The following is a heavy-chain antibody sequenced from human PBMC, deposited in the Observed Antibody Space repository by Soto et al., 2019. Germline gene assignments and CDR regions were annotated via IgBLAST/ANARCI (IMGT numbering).Heavy chain of an antibody. CDR3: ARLPVVVIALGYFDP. CDR2: VYYTGFT. V-gene: IGHV4-39*01. D-gene: IGHD2-21*01. J-gene: IGHJ5*02. Sequence: LQLQESGPGLVKPSETLSLTCTVSGDSISSSYYWGWVRQPPGKGLECIGAVYYTGFTYYNPSLKSRLTISLDTSKNQFSLRLSSVTAADTAIYYCARLPVVVIALGYFDPWGPGTLVTVSS. CDR1: GDSISSSYY.